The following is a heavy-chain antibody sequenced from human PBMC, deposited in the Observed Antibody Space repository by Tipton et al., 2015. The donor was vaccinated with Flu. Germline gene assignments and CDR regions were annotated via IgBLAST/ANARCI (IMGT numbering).Heavy chain of an antibody. Sequence: TLSLTCTVSGDSISSGSYYWCWIRQPAGKGLEWIGRIYTHVNTNYNPSLKSRVTIAVDTSKNHFSLKLSSVTVADTAVYVCAGAPIGTYGSGSYYNIWGQETLVTVSS. D-gene: IGHD3-10*01. J-gene: IGHJ4*02. CDR1: GDSISSGSYY. V-gene: IGHV4-61*02. CDR3: AGAPIGTYGSGSYYNI. CDR2: IYTHVNT.